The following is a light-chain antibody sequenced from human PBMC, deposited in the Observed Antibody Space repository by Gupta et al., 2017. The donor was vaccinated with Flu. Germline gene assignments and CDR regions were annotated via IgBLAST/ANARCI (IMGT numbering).Light chain of an antibody. CDR3: QQYNDWPT. CDR1: QGVSIN. V-gene: IGKV3-15*01. Sequence: SPVPLSVSPGDGATLSYRASQGVSINLAWYQQKPGQSPRLLIYDASKRATGVSARFSGTGSGTDFTLTISSLQSEDFAIYYCQQYNDWPTFGGGTKVEIK. CDR2: DAS. J-gene: IGKJ4*01.